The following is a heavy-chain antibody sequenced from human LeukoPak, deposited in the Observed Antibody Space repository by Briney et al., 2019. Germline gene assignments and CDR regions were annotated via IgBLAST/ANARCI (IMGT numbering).Heavy chain of an antibody. Sequence: SGGSLRLSCAASGFTFSSYSMNWVRQAPGKGVEWVSSISSSSSYIYYADSVKGRFTISRDNAKNSLYLQMNSLRAEDTAVYYCARESLRSSGHYRDYWGQGTLVTVSS. CDR2: ISSSSSYI. V-gene: IGHV3-21*01. CDR1: GFTFSSYS. J-gene: IGHJ4*02. CDR3: ARESLRSSGHYRDY. D-gene: IGHD3-22*01.